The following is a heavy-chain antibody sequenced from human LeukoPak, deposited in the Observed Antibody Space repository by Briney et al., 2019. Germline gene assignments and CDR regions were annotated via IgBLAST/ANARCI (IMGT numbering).Heavy chain of an antibody. V-gene: IGHV3-33*01. J-gene: IGHJ4*02. CDR3: TRAITNYFDY. D-gene: IGHD3-10*01. CDR2: IWYDGSNK. CDR1: GFTFSSYG. Sequence: PGGSLRLSCAASGFTFSSYGMHWVRQAPGKGLEWVAVIWYDGSNKYYADSVKGRFTISRDNSKTTVYLQMNSLRAEDTAMYYCTRAITNYFDYWGQGTLVTVSS.